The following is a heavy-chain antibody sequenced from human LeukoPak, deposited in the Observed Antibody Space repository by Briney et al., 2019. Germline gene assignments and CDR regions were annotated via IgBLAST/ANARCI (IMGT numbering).Heavy chain of an antibody. D-gene: IGHD2-2*01. CDR2: IYTSGST. CDR1: GGSISSYY. J-gene: IGHJ5*02. Sequence: SETLSLTCSVSGGSISSYYWSWIRQPAGKGLEWIGRIYTSGSTNYNPSLKSRVTMSVDTSKNQFSLKLSSVTAADTAVYYCARGNSYCSSTSCYGRFDPWGQGTLVTVSS. V-gene: IGHV4-4*07. CDR3: ARGNSYCSSTSCYGRFDP.